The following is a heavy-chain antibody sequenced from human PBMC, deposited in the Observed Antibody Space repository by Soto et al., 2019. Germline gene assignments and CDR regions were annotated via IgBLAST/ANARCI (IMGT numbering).Heavy chain of an antibody. CDR1: GNSISVHSYY. CDR3: TRRYNCNDNYYDP. D-gene: IGHD3-9*01. V-gene: IGHV4-39*01. J-gene: IGHJ5*02. Sequence: PSETLSLTCTVSGNSISVHSYYWTWIRQPPGKGLEWIGSSYYSGTTYFNPSLKSRASISVDTSKNEFSLSLTSVTAADTAVYYCTRRYNCNDNYYDPWGPGSLVTVSS. CDR2: SYYSGTT.